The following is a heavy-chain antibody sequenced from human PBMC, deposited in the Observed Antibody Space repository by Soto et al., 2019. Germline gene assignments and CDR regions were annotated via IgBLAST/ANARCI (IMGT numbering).Heavy chain of an antibody. V-gene: IGHV1-2*04. CDR3: ARDSSYSSSWYYRYFQH. Sequence: ASVKVSCKASGYTFTGYYMHWVRQAPGQGLEWMGWINPNSGGTNYAQKFQGWVTMTRDTSISTAYMELSRLRSDDTVVYYCARDSSYSSSWYYRYFQHWGQGTLVTVSS. CDR2: INPNSGGT. J-gene: IGHJ1*01. D-gene: IGHD6-13*01. CDR1: GYTFTGYY.